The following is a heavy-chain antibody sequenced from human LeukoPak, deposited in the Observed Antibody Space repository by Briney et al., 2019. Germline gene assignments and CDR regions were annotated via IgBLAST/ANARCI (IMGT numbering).Heavy chain of an antibody. CDR1: GYTLTGYY. D-gene: IGHD5-12*01. CDR2: INPSSGDT. CDR3: AKNPYEYYFDY. V-gene: IGHV1-2*02. J-gene: IGHJ4*02. Sequence: ASVKVSCEASGYTLTGYYMHWLRQTPGQGLEWMGWINPSSGDTNYAQKFQDRVTMTRDTSISTAYMELNRLTSDDTAVYFCAKNPYEYYFDYWGQGTLVTVSS.